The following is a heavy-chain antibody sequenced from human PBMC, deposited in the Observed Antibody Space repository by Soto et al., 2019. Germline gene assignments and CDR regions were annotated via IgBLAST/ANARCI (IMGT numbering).Heavy chain of an antibody. CDR1: GYSFTSYW. CDR2: IYPGDSDT. CDR3: ARAAVAAGYYYYYMDV. J-gene: IGHJ6*03. D-gene: IGHD6-19*01. V-gene: IGHV5-51*03. Sequence: EVQLVQSGAEVKKPGESLKISCKGSGYSFTSYWIGWVRQMPGKGLEWMGIIYPGDSDTRYSPSFQGQVTISADKSISTAYLQWSSLKASDTAMYYCARAAVAAGYYYYYMDVWGKGTTVTVSS.